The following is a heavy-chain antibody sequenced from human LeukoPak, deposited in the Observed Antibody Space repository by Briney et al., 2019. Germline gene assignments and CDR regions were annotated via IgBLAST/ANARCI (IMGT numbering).Heavy chain of an antibody. CDR1: GFTVSSNY. D-gene: IGHD5-18*01. V-gene: IGHV3-53*01. J-gene: IGHJ4*02. CDR3: ARDLGTAMVFD. Sequence: GGSLRLSCAASGFTVSSNYMSWVRQAPGKGLEWVSVIYSGGSTYYADSVKGRFTISRDNSKNTLYLQMNSLRAEDTAVYYCARDLGTAMVFDWGQGTLVTVSS. CDR2: IYSGGST.